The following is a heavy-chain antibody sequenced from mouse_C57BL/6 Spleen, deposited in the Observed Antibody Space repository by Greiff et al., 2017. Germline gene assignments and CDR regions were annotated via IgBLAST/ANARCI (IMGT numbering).Heavy chain of an antibody. CDR1: GYTFTSYW. CDR2: IDPSDSET. D-gene: IGHD1-1*01. J-gene: IGHJ2*01. CDR3: ARGVITTVVADYFDY. Sequence: VKLQQPGAELVRPGSSVKLSCKASGYTFTSYWMHWVKQRPIQGLEWIGNIDPSDSETHYNQKFKDKATLTVDKSSSTAYMQLSSLTSEDTAVYYCARGVITTVVADYFDYWGQGTTLTVSS. V-gene: IGHV1-52*01.